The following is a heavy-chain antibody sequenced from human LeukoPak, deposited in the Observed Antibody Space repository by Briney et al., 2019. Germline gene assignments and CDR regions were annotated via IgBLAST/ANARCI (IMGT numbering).Heavy chain of an antibody. CDR3: ARGDDYVWGSRRDFDY. V-gene: IGHV3-23*01. CDR1: GFTFSSCA. D-gene: IGHD3-16*01. J-gene: IGHJ4*02. Sequence: GGSLRLSCAASGFTFSSCAMSWVRQAPGKGLEWVSTVSDSGGSTYYADSVKGRFTISRDNSKNTLYLQMNSLRAEDTAVYYCARGDDYVWGSRRDFDYWGQGTLVTVSS. CDR2: VSDSGGST.